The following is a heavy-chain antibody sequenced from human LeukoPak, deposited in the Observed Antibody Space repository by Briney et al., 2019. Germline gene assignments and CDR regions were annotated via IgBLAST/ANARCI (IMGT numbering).Heavy chain of an antibody. J-gene: IGHJ4*02. Sequence: ASVKVSCKASGYTFTCHYMHWARQAPGQGLGWMGWMNPNSGDRNSAQKFQGRLTMTRDTSISTVYMELSRLGPDDTAVYYCAREGWDQRDTAAFDHWGQGTLVTVSS. CDR3: AREGWDQRDTAAFDH. CDR2: MNPNSGDR. CDR1: GYTFTCHY. V-gene: IGHV1-2*02. D-gene: IGHD6-19*01.